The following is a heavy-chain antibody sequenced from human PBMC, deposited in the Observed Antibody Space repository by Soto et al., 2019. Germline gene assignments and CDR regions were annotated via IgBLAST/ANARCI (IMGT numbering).Heavy chain of an antibody. CDR2: IRGTAT. CDR3: YECGVLIATSGGWGNWFDP. V-gene: IGHV3-23*01. J-gene: IGHJ5*02. D-gene: IGHD3-10*01. CDR1: GFSFSSFA. Sequence: EVQLLESGGTLVQPGESLRLSCEVSGFSFSSFAMNWVRQAPGEGLEWVSSIRGTATPYADSVKGRFTISGDNSKNTVYLEMNTLRFEHTAVYDCYECGVLIATSGGWGNWFDPWGQGTLVIVSS.